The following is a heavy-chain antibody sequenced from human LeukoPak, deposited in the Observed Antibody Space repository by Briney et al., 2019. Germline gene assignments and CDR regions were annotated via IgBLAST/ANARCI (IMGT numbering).Heavy chain of an antibody. V-gene: IGHV4-4*07. D-gene: IGHD3-22*01. Sequence: SETLSLACTVSGGSISSYYWSWIRQPAGKGLEWIGRIYTSGSTNYNPSLKSRVTMSVDTSKNQFSLKLSSVTAADTAVYYCARDRPTYSSAYFDYWGQGILVTVSS. CDR3: ARDRPTYSSAYFDY. CDR1: GGSISSYY. J-gene: IGHJ4*02. CDR2: IYTSGST.